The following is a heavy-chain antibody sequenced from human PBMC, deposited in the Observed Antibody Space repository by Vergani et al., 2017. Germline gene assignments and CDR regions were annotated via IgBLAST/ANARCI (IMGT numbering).Heavy chain of an antibody. D-gene: IGHD1-1*01. J-gene: IGHJ6*03. CDR2: ISYDGSNK. Sequence: QVQLVESGGGVVQPGRSLRLSCAASGVTFSSYGMHWVRQAPGKGLEWVAVISYDGSNKYYADSVKGRFTISRDNSKNTLYLQMNSLRAEDTAVYYCAKVATVTIRYYYYYYMDVWGKGTTVTVSS. V-gene: IGHV3-30*18. CDR1: GVTFSSYG. CDR3: AKVATVTIRYYYYYYMDV.